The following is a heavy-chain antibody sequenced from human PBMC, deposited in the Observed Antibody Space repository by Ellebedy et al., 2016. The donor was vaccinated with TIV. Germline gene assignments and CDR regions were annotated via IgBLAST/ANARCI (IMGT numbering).Heavy chain of an antibody. Sequence: GESLKISCAAPGFIFSSYGMHWVRQAPGKGLEWVAVISYDGSNKYYADSVKGRFTISRDNSKNTLYLQMNSLRAEDTAVYYCAKGSGSFDYWGQGTLVTVSS. D-gene: IGHD3-10*01. CDR3: AKGSGSFDY. V-gene: IGHV3-30*18. CDR1: GFIFSSYG. J-gene: IGHJ4*02. CDR2: ISYDGSNK.